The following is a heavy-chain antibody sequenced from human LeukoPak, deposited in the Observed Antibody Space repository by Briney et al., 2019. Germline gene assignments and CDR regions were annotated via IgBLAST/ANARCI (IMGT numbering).Heavy chain of an antibody. V-gene: IGHV1-69*13. CDR3: ARDTIPSYYYGSGRLTEYFQH. D-gene: IGHD3-10*01. CDR1: GGTFSSYT. J-gene: IGHJ1*01. CDR2: IIPIFGTA. Sequence: ASVKVSCKDSGGTFSSYTISWVRQVPGQGLEWMGGIIPIFGTANYAQKFQGRVTITADESTSTAYMELSSLRSEDTAVYYCARDTIPSYYYGSGRLTEYFQHWGQGTLVTVSS.